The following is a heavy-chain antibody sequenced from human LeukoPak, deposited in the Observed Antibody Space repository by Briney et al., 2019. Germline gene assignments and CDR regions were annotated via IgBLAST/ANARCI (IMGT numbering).Heavy chain of an antibody. V-gene: IGHV3-23*01. J-gene: IGHJ4*02. CDR2: ISGSGLNT. D-gene: IGHD3-10*01. Sequence: GGSLRLSCAASAFIFSTYGMAWFRQAPGRGLEWVSGISGSGLNTYYADSVKGRFTSSRDNSKNMLYLQMNSLRAEDTAVYYCAKGGGYGSATYSEDWGQGILVTVSS. CDR1: AFIFSTYG. CDR3: AKGGGYGSATYSED.